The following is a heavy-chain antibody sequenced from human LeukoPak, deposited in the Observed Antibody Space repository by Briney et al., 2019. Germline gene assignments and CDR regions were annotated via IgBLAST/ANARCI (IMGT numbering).Heavy chain of an antibody. CDR3: AKDLNTAWGDAFDV. J-gene: IGHJ3*01. Sequence: PRGSLRLSCAASGFTFDDYSMHWVRQRPGKGLEWVSLISWDGSDTDYGVSVKGRFSISRDNSQNSLYLQMNSLRTEDTALYYCAKDLNTAWGDAFDVWGQGTMVSVSS. CDR1: GFTFDDYS. V-gene: IGHV3-43*01. D-gene: IGHD5-18*01. CDR2: ISWDGSDT.